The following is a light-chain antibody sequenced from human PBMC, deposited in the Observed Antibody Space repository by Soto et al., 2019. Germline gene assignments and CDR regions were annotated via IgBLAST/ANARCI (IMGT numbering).Light chain of an antibody. CDR1: SSDVGGYNY. J-gene: IGLJ1*01. CDR2: DVS. V-gene: IGLV2-14*01. Sequence: QSALTQPASVSGSPGQSITISCTETSSDVGGYNYVSWYQQHPGKAPKLMIYDVSNRPSGVSNRFSGSKSGNTASLTISGLQPEDEADHYCSSYTSSSTYVFGTGTKLTVL. CDR3: SSYTSSSTYV.